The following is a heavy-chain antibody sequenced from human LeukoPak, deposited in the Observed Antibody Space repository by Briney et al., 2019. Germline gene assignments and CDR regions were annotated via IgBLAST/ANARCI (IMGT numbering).Heavy chain of an antibody. CDR1: GGTFSSYA. Sequence: SVKVSCKASGGTFSSYAISWVRQAPGQGLEWMGGIIPIFGTANYAQKFQGRVTITADESTSTAYMELSSLRSEDTAVYYCARTLDIGVTYFDYWGQGTLVTVSS. CDR3: ARTLDIGVTYFDY. J-gene: IGHJ4*02. V-gene: IGHV1-69*13. CDR2: IIPIFGTA. D-gene: IGHD2-2*03.